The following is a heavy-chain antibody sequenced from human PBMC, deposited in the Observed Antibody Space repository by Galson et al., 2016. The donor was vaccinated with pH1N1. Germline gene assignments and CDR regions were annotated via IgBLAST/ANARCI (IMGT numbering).Heavy chain of an antibody. CDR1: GYTLTSYD. V-gene: IGHV1-8*01. Sequence: SVKVSCKASGYTLTSYDINWVRQATGQGLEWMGWMNPNNGNADYAPKFQGRVTVTRNASINKAYMELRSRTSEDTAVFYCARGPVYGYFDLWGRGTPVIVSS. CDR3: ARGPVYGYFDL. CDR2: MNPNNGNA. J-gene: IGHJ2*01.